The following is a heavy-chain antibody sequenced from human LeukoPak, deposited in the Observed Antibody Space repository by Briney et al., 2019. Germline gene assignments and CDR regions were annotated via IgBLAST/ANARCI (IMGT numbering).Heavy chain of an antibody. CDR2: IKEDGSDK. V-gene: IGHV3-7*01. CDR3: ARGATDTTRWFDP. J-gene: IGHJ5*02. D-gene: IGHD1-7*01. CDR1: GFIFSSYW. Sequence: GGSLRLSCAASGFIFSSYWMCWVRQAPGKGLEWVANIKEDGSDKYYVDSVRGRFTISRDNAKNSLYLQMNGLRAEDTAAYYCARGATDTTRWFDPWGQGTLVIVSS.